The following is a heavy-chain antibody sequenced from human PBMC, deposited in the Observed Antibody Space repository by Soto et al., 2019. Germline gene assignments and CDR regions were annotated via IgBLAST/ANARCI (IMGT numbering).Heavy chain of an antibody. CDR2: ISYDGSNK. Sequence: QVQLVESGGGVVQPGRSLRLSCAASGFTFSSYGMHWVRQAPGKGLEWVAIISYDGSNKYYADSVKGRFTISRDNSKNTLYLQMNSLRAEDTAVYYCAKVRAYYYYASGPFDYWGQGTLVTVSS. CDR3: AKVRAYYYYASGPFDY. D-gene: IGHD3-10*01. CDR1: GFTFSSYG. V-gene: IGHV3-30*18. J-gene: IGHJ4*02.